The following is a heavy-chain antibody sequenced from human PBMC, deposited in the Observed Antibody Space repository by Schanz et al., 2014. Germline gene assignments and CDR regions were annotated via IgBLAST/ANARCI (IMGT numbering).Heavy chain of an antibody. J-gene: IGHJ2*01. D-gene: IGHD1-1*01. CDR1: GGSIRSGTYY. CDR2: VFPNGIT. CDR3: ARDTTWRLDL. Sequence: QVQLQESGPGLVKPSQTLSLTCTVSGGSIRSGTYYWSWIRQPAGKALEWVGHVFPNGITNYNPSRKTRSTISLDTSKNQVPRTLTSLTAADTAGYYCARDTTWRLDLWGRGTLVTVSS. V-gene: IGHV4-61*02.